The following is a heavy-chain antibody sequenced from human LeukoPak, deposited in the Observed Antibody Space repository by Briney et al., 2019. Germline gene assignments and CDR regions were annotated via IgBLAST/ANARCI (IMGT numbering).Heavy chain of an antibody. CDR1: GYTFTSYG. J-gene: IGHJ4*02. D-gene: IGHD1-26*01. CDR3: ARDFDQYSGRFGGFGHDF. CDR2: ISAYNGNT. V-gene: IGHV1-18*01. Sequence: ASVKVSCTASGYTFTSYGINWVRQAPGQGLEWKGWISAYNGNTNYAQRLQGRVTMTTDTSTSTAYMELRSLRSDDTAVYYCARDFDQYSGRFGGFGHDFWGQGTLVTVSS.